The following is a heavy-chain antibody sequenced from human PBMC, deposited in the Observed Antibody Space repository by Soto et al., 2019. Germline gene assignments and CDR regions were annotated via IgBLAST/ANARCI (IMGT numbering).Heavy chain of an antibody. V-gene: IGHV1-69*01. D-gene: IGHD4-17*01. CDR2: IIPIFGTA. J-gene: IGHJ4*02. Sequence: QVQLVQSGAEVKKPGSSVKVSCKASGGTFSSYAISWVRQAPGQGLEWMGGIIPIFGTANYAQEFQGRVRITADESTSTAYMELSSLRSEDTAVYYCASFLTGDYNLRVSPFDYWGQGTLVTVSS. CDR3: ASFLTGDYNLRVSPFDY. CDR1: GGTFSSYA.